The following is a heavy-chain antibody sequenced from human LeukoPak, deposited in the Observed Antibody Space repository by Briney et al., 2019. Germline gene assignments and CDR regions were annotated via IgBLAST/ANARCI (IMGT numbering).Heavy chain of an antibody. J-gene: IGHJ4*02. V-gene: IGHV4-34*01. Sequence: SGTLSLACAVYGGSFSGYYWCWIRQPPGKGLEWIGEINHSGSTNYNSSLKSRVTISVDTSKNQFSLKLSSVTAADTAVYYCARVYKWGYQLLYYFDYWGQGTLVTVSS. CDR1: GGSFSGYY. CDR2: INHSGST. CDR3: ARVYKWGYQLLYYFDY. D-gene: IGHD2-2*01.